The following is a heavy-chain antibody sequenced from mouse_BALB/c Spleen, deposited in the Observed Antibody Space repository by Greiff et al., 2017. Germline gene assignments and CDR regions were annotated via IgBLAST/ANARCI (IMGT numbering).Heavy chain of an antibody. CDR2: IDPSDSST. Sequence: QVQLQQPGAELVKPGASVKLSCKASGYTFTSYWMHWVKQRPGQGLEWIGEIDPSDSSTNYNQKFKGKATLTVDKSSSTAYMQLSSLTSEDSAVYYCARKDYYGSRPFAYWGQGTLVTVSA. CDR3: ARKDYYGSRPFAY. D-gene: IGHD1-1*01. V-gene: IGHV1-69*02. J-gene: IGHJ3*01. CDR1: GYTFTSYW.